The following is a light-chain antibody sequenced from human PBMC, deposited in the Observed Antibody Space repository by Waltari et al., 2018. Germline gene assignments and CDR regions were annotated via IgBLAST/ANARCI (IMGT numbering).Light chain of an antibody. Sequence: QSALTQPRSVSGSPGPSVPIPCPGTSGDVGDYNYVSWYQEQPGKAPRLTIYDVSERPSGVPDRFSASKSGNTASLTISGLQAEDVGSYHCCSRAGSSVVFGGGTKLTVL. V-gene: IGLV2-11*01. CDR3: CSRAGSSVV. CDR2: DVS. J-gene: IGLJ2*01. CDR1: SGDVGDYNY.